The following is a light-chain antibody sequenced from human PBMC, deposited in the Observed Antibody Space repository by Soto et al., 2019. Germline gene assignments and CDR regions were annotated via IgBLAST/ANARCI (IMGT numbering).Light chain of an antibody. Sequence: QSALTQPASVSGSPGQSITISCTGTSSDVGAYTSVSWYQQHPGKAPKLMIYEVSNRPSGVSNRFSGSKSANTASLTISGLRADDEAHYYCTSYTSDNRNYVFGTGTKLTVL. CDR1: SSDVGAYTS. J-gene: IGLJ1*01. V-gene: IGLV2-14*01. CDR3: TSYTSDNRNYV. CDR2: EVS.